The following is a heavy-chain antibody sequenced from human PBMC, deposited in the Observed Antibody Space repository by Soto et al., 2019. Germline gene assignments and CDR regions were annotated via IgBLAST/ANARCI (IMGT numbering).Heavy chain of an antibody. CDR2: IIPIFGTA. V-gene: IGHV1-69*06. CDR1: GGTFSSYA. D-gene: IGHD3-10*01. Sequence: ASVKFSCKASGGTFSSYAISWVRQAPGQGLEWMGGIIPIFGTANYAQKFQGRVTITADKSTSTAYMELSRLRSDDTAVYYCARDFHPLGEPPRYWGQGTLVTVSS. CDR3: ARDFHPLGEPPRY. J-gene: IGHJ4*02.